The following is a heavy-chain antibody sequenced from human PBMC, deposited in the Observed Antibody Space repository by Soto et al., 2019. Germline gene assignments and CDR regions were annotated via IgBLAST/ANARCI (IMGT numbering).Heavy chain of an antibody. J-gene: IGHJ4*02. D-gene: IGHD2-15*01. CDR2: INNNGDST. V-gene: IGHV3-64*01. CDR3: ARVASGGSCYGPQDY. Sequence: PGGSLRLSCAASGFTFSSYAMYWVRQAPGKGLEYVSAINNNGDSTYYANSVKGRFTISRDNSKNTLYLQMGSLRAEDMAVYYCARVASGGSCYGPQDYWGQGTLVTVSS. CDR1: GFTFSSYA.